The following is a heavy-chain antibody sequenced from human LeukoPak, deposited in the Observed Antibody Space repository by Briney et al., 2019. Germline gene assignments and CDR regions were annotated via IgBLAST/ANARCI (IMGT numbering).Heavy chain of an antibody. Sequence: GGSLRLSCAASGFTFSSYSMNWVRQAPGKGLEWVSSISSSSSYIYYADSVKGRFTISRDNAKISLYLQMNSLRAEDTAVYYCARSATGLFSDYWGQGTLVTVSS. D-gene: IGHD3-22*01. CDR2: ISSSSSYI. CDR3: ARSATGLFSDY. V-gene: IGHV3-21*01. CDR1: GFTFSSYS. J-gene: IGHJ4*02.